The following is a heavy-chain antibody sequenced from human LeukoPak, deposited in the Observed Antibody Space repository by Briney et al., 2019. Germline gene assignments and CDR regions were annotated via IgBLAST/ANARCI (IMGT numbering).Heavy chain of an antibody. V-gene: IGHV4-59*08. J-gene: IGHJ4*02. CDR2: IYYSGST. Sequence: SETLSLTCTVSGGSISSYYWTWIRQPAGKGLEWIGYIYYSGSTNYNPSLKSRVTISVDTSKNQFSLKLSSVTAADTAVYYCARQVAAAGHDYWGQGTLVTVSS. D-gene: IGHD6-13*01. CDR3: ARQVAAAGHDY. CDR1: GGSISSYY.